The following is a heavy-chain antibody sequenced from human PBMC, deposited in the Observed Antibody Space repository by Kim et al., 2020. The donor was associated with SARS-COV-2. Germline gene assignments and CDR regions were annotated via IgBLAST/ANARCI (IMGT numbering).Heavy chain of an antibody. D-gene: IGHD1-26*01. J-gene: IGHJ6*02. CDR3: AREGASGGSTGMDV. V-gene: IGHV3-33*01. Sequence: ADSVKGRFTISRDNSKNTLYLQMNSLRAEDTAVYYCAREGASGGSTGMDVWGQGTTVTVSS.